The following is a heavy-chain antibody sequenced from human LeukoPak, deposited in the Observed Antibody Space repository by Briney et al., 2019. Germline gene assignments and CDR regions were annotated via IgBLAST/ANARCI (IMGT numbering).Heavy chain of an antibody. CDR1: GFTFSSYG. Sequence: PGGSLRLSCAAPGFTFSSYGMHWVRQAPGKGLEWVAVISYDGGHKYYGDSVKGRFTISRDSSKNTLYLQMNSLRAEDTAVYYCARLRGYSYGYADYWGQGTLVTVSS. J-gene: IGHJ4*02. CDR2: ISYDGGHK. CDR3: ARLRGYSYGYADY. D-gene: IGHD5-18*01. V-gene: IGHV3-30*03.